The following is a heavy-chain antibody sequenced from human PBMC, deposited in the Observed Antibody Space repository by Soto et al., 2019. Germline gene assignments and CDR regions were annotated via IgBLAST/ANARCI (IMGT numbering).Heavy chain of an antibody. D-gene: IGHD3-9*01. CDR1: GYTFTGYY. CDR3: ARERRWGIRYFDWFESEGLGMDV. Sequence: QVQLVQSGAEVKKPGASVKVSCKASGYTFTGYYMHWVRQAPGQGLEWMGWINPNSGGTNYAQKLQGRVTMTTDTSTSTAYMELRSLRSDDTAVYYCARERRWGIRYFDWFESEGLGMDVWGQGTTVTVSS. V-gene: IGHV1-2*02. CDR2: INPNSGGT. J-gene: IGHJ6*02.